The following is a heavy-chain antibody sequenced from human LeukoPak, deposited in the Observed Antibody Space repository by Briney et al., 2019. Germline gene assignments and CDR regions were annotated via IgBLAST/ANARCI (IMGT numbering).Heavy chain of an antibody. Sequence: ASVKVSCKASGYTFTSYGISWVRQAPGQGLEWMGWISAYNGNTNYAQKLQGRVTMTTDTSTSTAYMELRRLRSDDTAVYYCARDLWQNYYYSSGPAWFDPWGQGTLVTVSS. D-gene: IGHD3-22*01. CDR3: ARDLWQNYYYSSGPAWFDP. CDR1: GYTFTSYG. J-gene: IGHJ5*02. CDR2: ISAYNGNT. V-gene: IGHV1-18*01.